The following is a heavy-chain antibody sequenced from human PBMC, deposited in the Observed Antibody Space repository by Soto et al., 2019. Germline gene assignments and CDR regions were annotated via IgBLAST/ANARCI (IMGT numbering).Heavy chain of an antibody. Sequence: PSETLSLTCTVSGGSISSGDYYWSWIRQPPGKGLEWIGYIYYSGSTYYNPSLKSRVTISVDTSKNQFSLKLSSVTAADTAVYYCARGGDSSGYYYSSGAFDIWGQGTMVTVSS. D-gene: IGHD3-22*01. CDR3: ARGGDSSGYYYSSGAFDI. CDR2: IYYSGST. V-gene: IGHV4-30-4*01. J-gene: IGHJ3*02. CDR1: GGSISSGDYY.